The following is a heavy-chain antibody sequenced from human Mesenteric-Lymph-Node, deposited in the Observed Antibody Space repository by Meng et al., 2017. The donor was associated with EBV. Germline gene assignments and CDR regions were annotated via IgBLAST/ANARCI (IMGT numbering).Heavy chain of an antibody. J-gene: IGHJ4*02. CDR2: ISPFNGNT. CDR1: GYTFSAYG. Sequence: QVQLGQSGAEVKKPWASVKVTCKASGYTFSAYGISWVRQAPGQGLEWMGWISPFNGNTNYAQNLQDRVTMTTDTSTTTAYMELRNLRSDDTAVYYCARDVLGSGDYWGQGALVTVSS. D-gene: IGHD5-12*01. V-gene: IGHV1-18*01. CDR3: ARDVLGSGDY.